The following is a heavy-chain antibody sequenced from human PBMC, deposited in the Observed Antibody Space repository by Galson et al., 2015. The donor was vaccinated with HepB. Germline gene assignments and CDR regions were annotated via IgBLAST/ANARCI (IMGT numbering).Heavy chain of an antibody. V-gene: IGHV3-53*04. CDR3: ARGPRYYYESSGPGYFDY. CDR1: GFTVSSNY. Sequence: SLRLSCAASGFTVSSNYMSWVRQAPGKGLEWVSIIYSGTSTYYADSVRGRFTISRHNFKNTLYLQMNSLRAEDTAVYYRARGPRYYYESSGPGYFDYWGQGTLVTVSS. J-gene: IGHJ4*02. CDR2: IYSGTST. D-gene: IGHD3-22*01.